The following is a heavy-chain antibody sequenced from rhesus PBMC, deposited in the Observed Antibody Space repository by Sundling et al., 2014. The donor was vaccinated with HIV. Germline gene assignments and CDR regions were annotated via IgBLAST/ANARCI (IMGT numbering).Heavy chain of an antibody. CDR2: ISYTGDST. Sequence: EVQLVESGGGLAKPGGSLRLSCAASGFSFSDYYMHWVRQAPGKGLEWVSGISYTGDSTDYADSVKGRFTISRENAKNTLYLQMDSLRADDTAVYYCARDLPFAGYVFDNWGQGVLVTVSS. V-gene: IGHV3-59*01. CDR3: ARDLPFAGYVFDN. J-gene: IGHJ4*01. D-gene: IGHD2-39*01. CDR1: GFSFSDYY.